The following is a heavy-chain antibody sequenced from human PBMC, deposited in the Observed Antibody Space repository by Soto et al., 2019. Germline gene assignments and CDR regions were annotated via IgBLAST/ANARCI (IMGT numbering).Heavy chain of an antibody. J-gene: IGHJ4*02. D-gene: IGHD3-9*01. CDR2: IYYSGST. CDR1: GGSISSYY. V-gene: IGHV4-59*01. Sequence: TSETLSLTCTVSGGSISSYYWSWIRQPPGKGLEWIGYIYYSGSTNYNPSLKSRVTISVDTSKNQFSLKLSSVTAADTAVYYCARVSENYDILTGYYDYWGQGTLVTVSS. CDR3: ARVSENYDILTGYYDY.